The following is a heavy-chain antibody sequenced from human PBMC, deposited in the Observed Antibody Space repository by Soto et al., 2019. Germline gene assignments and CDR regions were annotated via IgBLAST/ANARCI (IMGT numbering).Heavy chain of an antibody. Sequence: VQLVESGGGLVKPWGPLRLSCAASGFNFNSYTINWVRQAPGKRLEWLSSISSSGYIFSTDSVRGRFTISRDNAKNSAYLQINSLRAEYTAVYFCAMDCSGGSCYPGMDVWVQGGTVTVS. CDR1: GFNFNSYT. CDR2: ISSSGYI. J-gene: IGHJ6*02. D-gene: IGHD2-15*01. CDR3: AMDCSGGSCYPGMDV. V-gene: IGHV3-21*01.